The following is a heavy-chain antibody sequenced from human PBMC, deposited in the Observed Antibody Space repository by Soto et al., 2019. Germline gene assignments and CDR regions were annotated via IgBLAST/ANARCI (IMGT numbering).Heavy chain of an antibody. CDR1: GLTFSSYA. J-gene: IGHJ4*02. CDR2: ISGSGGST. D-gene: IGHD3-16*01. CDR3: AKDGGFGGGCLDY. V-gene: IGHV3-23*01. Sequence: EVQVLESGGGLVQPGGSLRLSCAASGLTFSSYAMSWVRQAPGKGLEWVSSISGSGGSTYYTDSVKGRFTMSRENSKNTLYLQMNSLRAEDTAVYFCAKDGGFGGGCLDYWGQGTRVTVSS.